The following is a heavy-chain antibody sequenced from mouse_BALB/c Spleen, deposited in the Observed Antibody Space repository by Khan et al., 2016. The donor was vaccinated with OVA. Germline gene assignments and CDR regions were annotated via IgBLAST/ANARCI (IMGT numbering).Heavy chain of an antibody. Sequence: EVQLQESGPSLVKPSQTLSLTCSVTGDSITSGYWSWIRKFPGNKLEYMGYMIYTGYTDYNPSLKSRLAITPHTSKNQYYLQLTSVTTEDTATYYWARATERDAVAYGGQGTLVTVSA. CDR3: ARATERDAVAY. D-gene: IGHD3-3*01. J-gene: IGHJ3*01. CDR2: MIYTGYT. CDR1: GDSITSGY. V-gene: IGHV3-8*02.